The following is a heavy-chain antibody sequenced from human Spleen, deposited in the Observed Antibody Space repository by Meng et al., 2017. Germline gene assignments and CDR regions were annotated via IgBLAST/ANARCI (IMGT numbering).Heavy chain of an antibody. V-gene: IGHV3-48*03. CDR1: GFTFSYYE. Sequence: GESLKISCAASGFTFSYYEMNWVRQAPGRGLEWISYISSTTGAKYYADSVKGRFAISRDNAKNSLFLQMNSLRAEDTAVYYCVRERASSSSHDFDYWGQGTLVTVSS. D-gene: IGHD6-6*01. CDR3: VRERASSSSHDFDY. CDR2: ISSTTGAK. J-gene: IGHJ4*02.